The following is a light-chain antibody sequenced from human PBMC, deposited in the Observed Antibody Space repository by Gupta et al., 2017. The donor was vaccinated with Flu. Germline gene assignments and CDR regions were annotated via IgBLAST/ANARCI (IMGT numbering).Light chain of an antibody. J-gene: IGKJ4*01. CDR3: QQYGSSPPIT. V-gene: IGKV3-20*01. Sequence: EIVLMQSPGTLSLSPGERATLSCRASQSVSSSYLAWYQQKPGQAPRLLIYGASSRATGIPDRFSGSGSGTDXTLTISXLEPEDFAVYYCQQYGSSPPITFGXGTKVDIK. CDR2: GAS. CDR1: QSVSSSY.